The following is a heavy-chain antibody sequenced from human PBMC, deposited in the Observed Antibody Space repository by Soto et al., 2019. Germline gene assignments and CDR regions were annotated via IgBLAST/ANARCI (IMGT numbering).Heavy chain of an antibody. J-gene: IGHJ4*01. D-gene: IGHD3-9*01. CDR3: ARQSDYNILTGYWYYFDY. CDR1: GYSFSSYW. V-gene: IGHV5-51*01. Sequence: PGESLKISCKASGYSFSSYWIAWVRQMPGKGLEWMGIIYPGDSDARYSPSFEGQVTISVDTSINTAYLQWSYLKASDSAMYFCARQSDYNILTGYWYYFDYWGHGSRVTVSS. CDR2: IYPGDSDA.